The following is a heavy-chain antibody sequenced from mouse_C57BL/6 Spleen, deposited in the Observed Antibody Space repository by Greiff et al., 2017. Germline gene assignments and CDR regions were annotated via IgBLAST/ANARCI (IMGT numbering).Heavy chain of an antibody. CDR3: ANYYGSSYGWYFDV. V-gene: IGHV1-64*01. CDR1: GYTFTSYW. D-gene: IGHD1-1*01. Sequence: QVQLQQPGAELVKPGASVKLSCKASGYTFTSYWMHWVKQRPGQGLEWIGMIHPNSGSTNYNEKFKSKATLTVDKSSGTAYMQLSSLTSEDSAVYYCANYYGSSYGWYFDVWGTGTTVTVSS. CDR2: IHPNSGST. J-gene: IGHJ1*03.